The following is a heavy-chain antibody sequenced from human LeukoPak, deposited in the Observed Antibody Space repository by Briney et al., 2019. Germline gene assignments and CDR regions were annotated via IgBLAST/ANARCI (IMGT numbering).Heavy chain of an antibody. D-gene: IGHD3-22*01. CDR3: ASSHDSSGND. CDR1: GISFSSYW. J-gene: IGHJ4*02. V-gene: IGHV3-7*01. Sequence: GGSLRLSCVASGISFSSYWMAWVRQAPGKGLEWVANIKYDGTHKFYAGSVKGRFTISRDNAKNSLFLEMNSLTAGDTAVYFCASSHDSSGNDWGQGTLVTVSS. CDR2: IKYDGTHK.